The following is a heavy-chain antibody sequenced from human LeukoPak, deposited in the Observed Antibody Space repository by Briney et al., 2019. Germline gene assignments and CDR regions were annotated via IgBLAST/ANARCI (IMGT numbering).Heavy chain of an antibody. V-gene: IGHV3-15*01. Sequence: PGGSLRLSCAASGFTFSSYSMNWARQAPGKGLEWVGRIKSKTDGGTTDYAAPVKGRFTISRDDSKNTLYLQMNSLKTEDTAVYYCTTGGYSYGRMDAFDIWGQGTMVTVSS. D-gene: IGHD5-18*01. CDR2: IKSKTDGGTT. CDR3: TTGGYSYGRMDAFDI. J-gene: IGHJ3*02. CDR1: GFTFSSYS.